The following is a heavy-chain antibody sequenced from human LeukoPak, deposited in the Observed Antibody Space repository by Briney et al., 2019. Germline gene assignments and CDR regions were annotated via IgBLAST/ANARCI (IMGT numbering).Heavy chain of an antibody. V-gene: IGHV3-30*18. CDR1: GFTFSSYG. CDR2: ISYDGSNK. J-gene: IGHJ3*02. Sequence: GGSLRLSCAASGFTFSSYGMHWVRQAPGKGLEWVAVISYDGSNKYYADSVKGRFTISRDNSKNTLYLQMNSLRAEDTAVYYCAKDVKVTTGAFDIWGQGTMVTVSS. CDR3: AKDVKVTTGAFDI. D-gene: IGHD1-14*01.